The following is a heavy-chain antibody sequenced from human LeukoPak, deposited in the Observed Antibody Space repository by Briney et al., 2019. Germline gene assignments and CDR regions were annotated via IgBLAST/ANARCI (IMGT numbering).Heavy chain of an antibody. Sequence: GGSLRLSCAASGFTFSNYWMTWVHQAPGKGLEWVAHINQDGSEEHYMDSAKARFTISRDNAKNSLSLQMNSLRAEDTAVYYCVRDGGVSGYDLLDYWGQGTLVTVSS. CDR2: INQDGSEE. CDR1: GFTFSNYW. D-gene: IGHD5-12*01. V-gene: IGHV3-7*01. CDR3: VRDGGVSGYDLLDY. J-gene: IGHJ4*02.